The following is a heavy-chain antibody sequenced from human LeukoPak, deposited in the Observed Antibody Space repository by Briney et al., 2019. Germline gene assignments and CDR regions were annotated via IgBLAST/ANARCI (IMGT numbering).Heavy chain of an antibody. D-gene: IGHD3-3*01. CDR3: ARVGSVCGVANRMYYFDY. J-gene: IGHJ4*02. V-gene: IGHV1-69*04. CDR2: IIPILGIA. CDR1: GGTFSSYA. Sequence: SSVKVSCKASGGTFSSYAISWVRQAPGQGLEWMGRIIPILGIANYAQKFQGRVTITADKSTSTAYMELSSLRSEDTAVYYCARVGSVCGVANRMYYFDYWGQGTLVTVSS.